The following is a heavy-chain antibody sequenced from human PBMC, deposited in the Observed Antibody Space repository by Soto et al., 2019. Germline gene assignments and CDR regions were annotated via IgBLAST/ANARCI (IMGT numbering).Heavy chain of an antibody. CDR2: IKSKTDGGTT. J-gene: IGHJ4*02. CDR3: TTDNGVGYYDSTTQVAGDY. D-gene: IGHD3-22*01. V-gene: IGHV3-15*07. Sequence: GGSLRLSCAASGFTFSNAWMNWVRQAPGKGLEWVGRIKSKTDGGTTDYAAPVKGRFTISRDDSKNTLYLQMNSLKTEDTAVYYCTTDNGVGYYDSTTQVAGDYWGQGTLVTVSS. CDR1: GFTFSNAW.